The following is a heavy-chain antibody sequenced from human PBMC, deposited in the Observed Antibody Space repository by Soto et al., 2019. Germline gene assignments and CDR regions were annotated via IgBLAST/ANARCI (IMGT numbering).Heavy chain of an antibody. CDR3: ARDRLVLESLRNWFDP. D-gene: IGHD1-1*01. V-gene: IGHV1-2*02. J-gene: IGHJ5*02. CDR2: INPNSGGT. Sequence: GASVKVSCTASGYTFTGYYMHCVRQAPGQGLEWMGWINPNSGGTNYAQKFQGRVTMTRDTSISTAYMELSRLRSDDTAVYYCARDRLVLESLRNWFDPWGQGTLVTVSS. CDR1: GYTFTGYY.